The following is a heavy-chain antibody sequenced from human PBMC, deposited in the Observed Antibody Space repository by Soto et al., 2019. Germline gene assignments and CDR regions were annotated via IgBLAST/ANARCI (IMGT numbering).Heavy chain of an antibody. V-gene: IGHV4-39*01. Sequence: HLPLQSSGPGLGTPSETLSSNCTVSDGSINNDAYCWGSSRQTPGAGPDWIGIICYRGDTYHDPSPKSRVTIAVVTSKDQFSLKLLSVTAADTAVYYCATHTPHYDWFDPSGQGTLVTVSS. CDR2: ICYRGDT. CDR3: ATHTPHYDWFDP. CDR1: DGSINNDAYC. J-gene: IGHJ5*02. D-gene: IGHD3-16*01.